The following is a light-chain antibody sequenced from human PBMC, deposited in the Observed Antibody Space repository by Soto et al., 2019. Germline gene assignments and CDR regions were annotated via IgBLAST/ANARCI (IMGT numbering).Light chain of an antibody. J-gene: IGKJ1*01. CDR2: GAS. CDR1: QSVSSSY. CDR3: QQYSRSRT. Sequence: EIVLTQSPGTLSLSPGERATLSCRASQSVSSSYLAWYQQKPGQAPRLLIYGASSRATGIPDRFSGGGSGTDFTLTISRLEREDFAVYYCQQYSRSRTFGQWTKVEIK. V-gene: IGKV3-20*01.